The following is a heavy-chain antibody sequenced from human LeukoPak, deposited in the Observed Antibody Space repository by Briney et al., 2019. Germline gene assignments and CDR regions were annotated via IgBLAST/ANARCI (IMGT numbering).Heavy chain of an antibody. D-gene: IGHD3-22*01. Sequence: GGSLRLSCAASGFTVSSNYMSWVRQAPGKGLEWVSVIYSGGSTYYADSVKGRFTISRDNSKNTLYLQMNSLRAEDTAVYYCASEYYYDSRGYYDNYWGQGTLVTVSS. J-gene: IGHJ4*02. V-gene: IGHV3-53*01. CDR3: ASEYYYDSRGYYDNY. CDR2: IYSGGST. CDR1: GFTVSSNY.